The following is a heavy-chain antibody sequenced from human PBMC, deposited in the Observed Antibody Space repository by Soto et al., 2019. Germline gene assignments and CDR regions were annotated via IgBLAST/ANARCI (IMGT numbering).Heavy chain of an antibody. J-gene: IGHJ4*02. D-gene: IGHD3-9*01. Sequence: GGSLRLSCAASGFTFSSYAMSWVRQAPGKGLEWVSAISGSGGSTYYADSVKGRFTISRDNSKNTLYLQMNSLRAEDTAVYYCAKDQRELRYFDWFDYWGQGTLVTVSS. CDR3: AKDQRELRYFDWFDY. CDR1: GFTFSSYA. CDR2: ISGSGGST. V-gene: IGHV3-23*01.